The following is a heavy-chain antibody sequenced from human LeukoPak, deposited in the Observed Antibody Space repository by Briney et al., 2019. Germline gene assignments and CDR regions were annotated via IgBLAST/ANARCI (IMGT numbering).Heavy chain of an antibody. CDR3: AKERSYNRESSGYDHHFDY. Sequence: GGTLRLSCEASGFNFNNHGISWVRQAPGKGLEWVSVISGNGVTSYYADSVIARFTFYKNKSRNTVYLQLNSRRAEDTAVYHCAKERSYNRESSGYDHHFDYWGQGTLVTVSS. CDR1: GFNFNNHG. CDR2: ISGNGVTS. V-gene: IGHV3-23*01. J-gene: IGHJ4*02. D-gene: IGHD3-22*01.